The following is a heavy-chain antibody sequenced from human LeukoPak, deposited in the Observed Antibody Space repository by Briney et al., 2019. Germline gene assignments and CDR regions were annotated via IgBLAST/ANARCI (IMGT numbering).Heavy chain of an antibody. Sequence: PGRSLRLSCAASGFTFSNAWMSWVRQAPGKGLEWVGRIKSKTDGGTTDYTAPVKGRFTISRDDSKNTLYLQMNSLRTEDTAVYYCTTAYYDILTGYLDAFDIWGQGTMVTVSS. CDR1: GFTFSNAW. CDR2: IKSKTDGGTT. V-gene: IGHV3-15*01. CDR3: TTAYYDILTGYLDAFDI. D-gene: IGHD3-9*01. J-gene: IGHJ3*02.